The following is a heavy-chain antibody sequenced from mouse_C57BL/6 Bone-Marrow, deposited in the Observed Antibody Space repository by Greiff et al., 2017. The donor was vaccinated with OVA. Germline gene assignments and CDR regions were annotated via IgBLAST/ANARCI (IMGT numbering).Heavy chain of an antibody. CDR2: IYPGSGST. CDR1: GYTFTSYW. Sequence: VQLQQPGAELVKPGASVTMSCKASGYTFTSYWITWVKQRPGQGLEWIGDIYPGSGSTNYNEKFKSKATLTVDTSSSTAYMQLSSLTSEDSAVYYCARRRWLIRYFDYWGQGTTLTVSS. V-gene: IGHV1-55*01. J-gene: IGHJ2*01. CDR3: ARRRWLIRYFDY. D-gene: IGHD2-3*01.